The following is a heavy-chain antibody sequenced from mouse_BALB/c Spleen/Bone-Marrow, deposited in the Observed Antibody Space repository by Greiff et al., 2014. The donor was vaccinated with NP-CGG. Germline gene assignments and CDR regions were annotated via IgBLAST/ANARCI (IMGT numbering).Heavy chain of an antibody. J-gene: IGHJ3*01. CDR1: GYTFSSYW. D-gene: IGHD2-4*01. V-gene: IGHV1-9*01. Sequence: QVQLQQSGAELMKPGASVKISCKATGYTFSSYWIEWVKRRPGHGLEWIGEILPGSGSTNYSEKFKGKATFTADTSSNTAYMQLSSLTSEDSAVYYCARGELRFDYDEGASFAYWGQGTLVTVSA. CDR2: ILPGSGST. CDR3: ARGELRFDYDEGASFAY.